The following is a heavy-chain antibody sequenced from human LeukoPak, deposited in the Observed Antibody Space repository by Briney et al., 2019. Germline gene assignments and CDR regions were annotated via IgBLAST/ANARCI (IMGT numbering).Heavy chain of an antibody. V-gene: IGHV5-51*01. CDR2: IYPGDSDT. J-gene: IGHJ4*02. CDR3: TRREGGGTSGY. CDR1: GYSFTSYW. D-gene: IGHD6-19*01. Sequence: GESLKISCKGSGYSFTSYWIGWVRQMPGKGLAWMGVIYPGDSDTRYSPSFQGQVTISADKSISTAYLQWSSLKASNSAIYYCTRREGGGTSGYWGQGTLVTVSS.